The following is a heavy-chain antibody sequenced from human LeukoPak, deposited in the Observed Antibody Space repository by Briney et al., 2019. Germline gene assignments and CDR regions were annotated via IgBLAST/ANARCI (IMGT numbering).Heavy chain of an antibody. CDR3: AREYSRQRGVDY. CDR1: GFTFTSYG. CDR2: INTNTGNP. V-gene: IGHV7-4-1*02. D-gene: IGHD6-13*01. J-gene: IGHJ4*02. Sequence: PGGSLRLSCAASGFTFTSYGISWVRQAPGQGLEWMGWINTNTGNPTYAQGFTGRFVFSLDTSVSTAYLQISSLKAEDTAVYYCAREYSRQRGVDYWGQGTLVTVSS.